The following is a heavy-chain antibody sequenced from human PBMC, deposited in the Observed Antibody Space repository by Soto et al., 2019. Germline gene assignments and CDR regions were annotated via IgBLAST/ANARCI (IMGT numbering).Heavy chain of an antibody. D-gene: IGHD3-22*01. CDR3: ARDGYDSSGYYYYYYGMDV. CDR1: GFTFSDYY. J-gene: IGHJ6*02. V-gene: IGHV3-11*01. CDR2: ISSSGSTI. Sequence: GSLRLSCAASGFTFSDYYMSWIRQAPGKGLEWVSYISSSGSTIYYADSVKGRFTISRDNAKNSLYLQMNSLRAEDTAVYYCARDGYDSSGYYYYYYGMDVWGQGTTVTVSS.